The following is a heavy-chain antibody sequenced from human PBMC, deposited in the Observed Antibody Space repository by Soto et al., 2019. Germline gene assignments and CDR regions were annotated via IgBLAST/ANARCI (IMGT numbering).Heavy chain of an antibody. J-gene: IGHJ5*02. D-gene: IGHD3-3*01. CDR3: ARDGYYDFWSGYSYNWFDP. CDR2: INAGNGNT. V-gene: IGHV1-3*01. Sequence: GASVKVSCKASGYTFTSYAMHWVRQAPGQRLEWMGWINAGNGNTKYSQKFQGRVTITRDTSASTAYMELSSLRSEDTAVYYCARDGYYDFWSGYSYNWFDPWGQGTLVTVSS. CDR1: GYTFTSYA.